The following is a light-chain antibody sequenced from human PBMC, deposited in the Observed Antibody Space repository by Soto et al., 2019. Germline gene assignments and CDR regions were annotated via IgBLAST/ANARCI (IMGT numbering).Light chain of an antibody. V-gene: IGKV1-27*01. CDR1: QGISNY. CDR3: QQYSRVPL. CDR2: AAS. J-gene: IGKJ3*01. Sequence: DIQMTQSPSSLSASVGDRVTITCRASQGISNYIAWYQQKPGKAPKLLIYAASTLQSGVPSRFSGSGSGTDFTLTIISLQHKAVATYSCQQYSRVPLFGPGNNVDIK.